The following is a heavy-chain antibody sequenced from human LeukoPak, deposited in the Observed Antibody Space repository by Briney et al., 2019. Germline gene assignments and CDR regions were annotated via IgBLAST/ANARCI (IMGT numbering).Heavy chain of an antibody. CDR1: GYTFTSYA. J-gene: IGHJ6*03. CDR3: ARDVGVAVYYMDV. D-gene: IGHD2-15*01. CDR2: INAGNGNT. V-gene: IGHV1-3*01. Sequence: GASVKVSCKASGYTFTSYAMHWVRQAPGQRLEWMGWINAGNGNTKYSQKFQGRVSMTRDTSTSTVYMELSSLRSEDTAVYYCARDVGVAVYYMDVWGKGTTVTVSS.